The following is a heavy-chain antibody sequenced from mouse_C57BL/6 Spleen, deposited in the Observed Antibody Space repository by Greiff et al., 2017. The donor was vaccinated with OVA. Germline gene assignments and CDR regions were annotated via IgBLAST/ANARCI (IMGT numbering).Heavy chain of an antibody. CDR1: GYTFTDYE. V-gene: IGHV1-15*01. CDR3: TSDYPWFAY. CDR2: IDPETGGT. Sequence: QVHVKQSGAELVRPGASVTLSCKASGYTFTDYEMHWVKQTPVHGLEWIGAIDPETGGTAYNQKFKGKAILTADKSSSTAYMELRSLTSEDSAVYYCTSDYPWFAYWGQGTLVTVSA. D-gene: IGHD2-4*01. J-gene: IGHJ3*01.